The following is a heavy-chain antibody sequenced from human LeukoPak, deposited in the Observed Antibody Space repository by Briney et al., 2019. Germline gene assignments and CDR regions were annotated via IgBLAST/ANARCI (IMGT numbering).Heavy chain of an antibody. CDR2: IYYSGST. V-gene: IGHV4-61*08. J-gene: IGHJ5*02. CDR3: ARDRTLYYYDSSGYQEGFDP. D-gene: IGHD3-22*01. Sequence: SQTLSLTCTVSGGSISSGGYYWSWIRQPPGKGLEWIGYIYYSGSTNYNPSLKSRVTISVDTSKNQFSLKLSSVTAADTAVYYCARDRTLYYYDSSGYQEGFDPWGQGTLVTVSS. CDR1: GGSISSGGYY.